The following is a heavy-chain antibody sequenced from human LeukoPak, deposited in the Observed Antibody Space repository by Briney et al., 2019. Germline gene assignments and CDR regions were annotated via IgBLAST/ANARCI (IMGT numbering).Heavy chain of an antibody. V-gene: IGHV4-59*02. Sequence: SETLSLTCTVSNGSVRSYYWSWVRQSPGKGLEWIGYIYYSGSTNYNPSLKSRVTISVDTSKNQFSLKLSSVTAADTAVYYCARGGLIVVVPAARPNWFDPWGQGTLVTVSS. CDR3: ARGGLIVVVPAARPNWFDP. D-gene: IGHD2-2*01. CDR2: IYYSGST. CDR1: NGSVRSYY. J-gene: IGHJ5*02.